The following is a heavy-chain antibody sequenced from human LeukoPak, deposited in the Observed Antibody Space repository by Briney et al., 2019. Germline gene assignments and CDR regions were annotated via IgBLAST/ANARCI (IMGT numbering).Heavy chain of an antibody. V-gene: IGHV3-23*01. J-gene: IGHJ4*02. CDR2: INSNGDEI. CDR1: GFTFSTYA. CDR3: AREFHYYFESSGPLEY. D-gene: IGHD3-22*01. Sequence: GGSLRLSCAASGFTFSTYAMTWVRQAPGKGLEWVSGINSNGDEIYYADSVRGRFTISRDNSNNALYLQMNSLRAEDTAVYYCAREFHYYFESSGPLEYWGQGTLVSVSS.